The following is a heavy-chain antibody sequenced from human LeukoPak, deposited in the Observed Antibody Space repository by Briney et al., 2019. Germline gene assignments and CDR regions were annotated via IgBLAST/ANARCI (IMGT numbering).Heavy chain of an antibody. V-gene: IGHV1-18*01. CDR1: GYTFTSYG. CDR2: ISAYNGDT. D-gene: IGHD3-3*01. CDR3: ARDDFWSGYPPFDY. Sequence: ASVKVSCKASGYTFTSYGISWVRQAPGQGLEWMGWISAYNGDTKYAQKLQGRVTMTTDTSTSIAYMELRSLRSDGTAVYYCARDDFWSGYPPFDYWGQGTLVTVSS. J-gene: IGHJ4*02.